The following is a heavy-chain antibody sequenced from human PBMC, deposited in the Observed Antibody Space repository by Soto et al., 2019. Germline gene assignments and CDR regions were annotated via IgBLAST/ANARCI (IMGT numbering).Heavy chain of an antibody. CDR3: AREGRLPWFES. J-gene: IGHJ5*01. CDR2: LKHTGGA. Sequence: QVHLQEAGPGLVKPSETLSLTCAVSGDSIKTETWWSWLRQLPGTGLEGIGELKHTGGANANPSLRSRVSMPVASTKTSFSLNLRSLPAAASAVSFCAREGRLPWFESWGPATPVTVSS. CDR1: GDSIKTETW. V-gene: IGHV4-4*02.